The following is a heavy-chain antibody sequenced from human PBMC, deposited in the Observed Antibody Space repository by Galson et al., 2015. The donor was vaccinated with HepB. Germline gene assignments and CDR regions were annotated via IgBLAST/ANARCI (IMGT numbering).Heavy chain of an antibody. CDR3: ARDPGWEVHLGWFDP. CDR1: GFTVSSNY. D-gene: IGHD1-26*01. Sequence: SLRLSCAASGFTVSSNYMSWVRQAPGKGLEWVSVIYSGGSTYYADSVKGRFTISRDKSKNTLYLQMNSLRGEDTAVYYCARDPGWEVHLGWFDPWGQGNLVTGS. CDR2: IYSGGST. J-gene: IGHJ5*02. V-gene: IGHV3-66*01.